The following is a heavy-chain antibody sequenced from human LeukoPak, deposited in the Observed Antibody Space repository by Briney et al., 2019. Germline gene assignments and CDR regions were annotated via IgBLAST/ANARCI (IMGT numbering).Heavy chain of an antibody. CDR1: GFTFSSYG. J-gene: IGHJ4*02. V-gene: IGHV3-30*18. CDR2: ISYDGSNK. Sequence: PGGSLRLSCAASGFTFSSYGMHWVRQAPGKGLEWVAVISYDGSNKYYADSVKGRFTISRDNSKNTLYLQMNSLRAEDTAVYYCAKGILRYFDWPKAHFDYWGQGTLVTVSS. CDR3: AKGILRYFDWPKAHFDY. D-gene: IGHD3-9*01.